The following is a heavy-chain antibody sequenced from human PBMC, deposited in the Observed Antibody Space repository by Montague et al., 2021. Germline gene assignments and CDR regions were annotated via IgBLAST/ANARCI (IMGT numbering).Heavy chain of an antibody. D-gene: IGHD3-3*01. J-gene: IGHJ4*02. Sequence: SETLSLTCVVHGASFKAYYWSWIRQPPGKGMEWIGEMKSSGASNYNPSLTSRATISVDIPKKQFSLNLRSMTAADTAMYYCMGWSGFESGDFWGQGTQVIVSS. CDR3: MGWSGFESGDF. CDR1: GASFKAYY. CDR2: MKSSGAS. V-gene: IGHV4-34*01.